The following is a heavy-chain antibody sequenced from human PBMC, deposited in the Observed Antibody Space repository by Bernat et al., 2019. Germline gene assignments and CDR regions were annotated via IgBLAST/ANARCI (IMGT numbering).Heavy chain of an antibody. J-gene: IGHJ1*01. V-gene: IGHV3-7*03. CDR3: ARGYGPEN. CDR1: GFSFSGIW. D-gene: IGHD2-8*02. Sequence: EVQLVESGGALVQPGGFLRLSCVGPGFSFSGIWMTWVRPAPGKGLEWVANIKQDGSVQHYVDSVKGRFIISRDNTKNSLFLQMNSLRVDDTAVYYCARGYGPENWGQGTLVTVSS. CDR2: IKQDGSVQ.